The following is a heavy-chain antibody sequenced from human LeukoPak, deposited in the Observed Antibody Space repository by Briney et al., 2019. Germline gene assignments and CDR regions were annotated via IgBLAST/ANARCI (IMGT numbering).Heavy chain of an antibody. CDR2: IFHSGST. CDR1: GYSVSRGYY. J-gene: IGHJ5*02. D-gene: IGHD3-22*01. CDR3: ARRIANYYDSSGYYRNWFDP. Sequence: SETLSPTRGVSGYSVSRGYYWGWIRQPPGKGPEWVGGIFHSGSTYYNPSLKSRVIISVDTSKNQFSLRLSSVTAADTAVYYCARRIANYYDSSGYYRNWFDPWGQGTLVTVSS. V-gene: IGHV4-38-2*01.